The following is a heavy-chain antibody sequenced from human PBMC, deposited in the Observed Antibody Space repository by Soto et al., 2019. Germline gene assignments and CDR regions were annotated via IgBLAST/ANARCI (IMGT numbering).Heavy chain of an antibody. V-gene: IGHV3-7*01. J-gene: IGHJ4*02. CDR1: GFSFSSYW. D-gene: IGHD2-15*01. CDR3: VREWSY. Sequence: GGSLRLSCAASGFSFSSYWMSWVRQTPGKELAWVANIKEDGSVSQYADSVKGRFTISRDNAKNSLYLQMSRLRAEDTAVYYCVREWSYWGQGALVTVSS. CDR2: IKEDGSVS.